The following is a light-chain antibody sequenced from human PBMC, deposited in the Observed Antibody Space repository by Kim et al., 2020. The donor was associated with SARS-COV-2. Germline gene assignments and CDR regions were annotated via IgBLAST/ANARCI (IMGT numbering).Light chain of an antibody. Sequence: QSVTISCTGTSSDVGGYNFVSCHQQHPAKAPILIIYDVNRRPAGVPNRFSGSKSGNAASLTVAGLQAEDDADYCCSSYAGTNNFYVFGTGTKVTVL. CDR1: SSDVGGYNF. V-gene: IGLV2-8*01. CDR3: SSYAGTNNFYV. CDR2: DVN. J-gene: IGLJ1*01.